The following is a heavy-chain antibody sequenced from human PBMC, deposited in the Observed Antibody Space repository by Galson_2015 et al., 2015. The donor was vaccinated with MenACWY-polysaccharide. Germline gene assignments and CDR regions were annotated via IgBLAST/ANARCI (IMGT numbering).Heavy chain of an antibody. J-gene: IGHJ3*02. D-gene: IGHD2-21*02. CDR1: GFTFSSYA. Sequence: SLRLSCAASGFTFSSYAMSWVRQAPGKGLEWVSAISGSGGSTYYADSVKGRFTISRDNSKNTLYLQMNSLRAEDTAVYYCAKDEGRAFCGGDCYFDAFDIWGQGTMVTVSS. V-gene: IGHV3-23*01. CDR2: ISGSGGST. CDR3: AKDEGRAFCGGDCYFDAFDI.